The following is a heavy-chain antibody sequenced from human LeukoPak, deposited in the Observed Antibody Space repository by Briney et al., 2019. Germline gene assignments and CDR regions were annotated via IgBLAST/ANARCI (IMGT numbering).Heavy chain of an antibody. V-gene: IGHV4-38-2*02. Sequence: SETLSLTCTVSGYSINNGYYWGWIRQPPGKGLEWIGSIYYSGNTYYNASLKSQVSISIDTSKNRFSLKLTSVTAADTAVYYCARQTGSGLFILPGGQGTLVTVSS. D-gene: IGHD3/OR15-3a*01. CDR2: IYYSGNT. CDR3: ARQTGSGLFILP. J-gene: IGHJ4*02. CDR1: GYSINNGYY.